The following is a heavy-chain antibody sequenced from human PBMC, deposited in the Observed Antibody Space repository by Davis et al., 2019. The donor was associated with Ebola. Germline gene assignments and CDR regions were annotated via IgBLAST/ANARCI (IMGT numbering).Heavy chain of an antibody. CDR2: INGDETIT. CDR1: GFTFSSYW. CDR3: ASSQWLYAFFDL. D-gene: IGHD3-22*01. V-gene: IGHV3-74*01. Sequence: HTGGSLRLSCAASGFTFSSYWMHWVRQAPGKGPVWVSRINGDETITAYADSVKGRFAISRDNTKNTLYFQMNSLRAEDTAVYYCASSQWLYAFFDLWGRGTLVTVSS. J-gene: IGHJ2*01.